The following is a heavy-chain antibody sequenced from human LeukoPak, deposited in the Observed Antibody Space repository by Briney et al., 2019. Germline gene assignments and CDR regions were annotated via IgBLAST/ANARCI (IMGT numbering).Heavy chain of an antibody. CDR1: GFTFSNYA. Sequence: ERSLRLSSAPSGFTFSNYAMSWGPQAPGQGLESFSAISGRGGSTNYADSVKGRFTIYRDNSKSTPYLQLNSLITEDTAVTPCARFFDRSAYIYTIAEYFQHWGQGTLVTVSS. V-gene: IGHV3-23*01. CDR2: ISGRGGST. CDR3: ARFFDRSAYIYTIAEYFQH. J-gene: IGHJ1*01. D-gene: IGHD3-22*01.